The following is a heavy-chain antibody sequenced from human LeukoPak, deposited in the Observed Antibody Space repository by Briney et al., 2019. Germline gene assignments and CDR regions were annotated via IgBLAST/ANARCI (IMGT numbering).Heavy chain of an antibody. CDR3: AAGDYYYDSSGYYY. J-gene: IGHJ4*02. CDR2: IVVGSGNT. CDR1: RFTFTSSA. D-gene: IGHD3-22*01. V-gene: IGHV1-58*02. Sequence: GTSVKVSCKASRFTFTSSAMQWVRQARGQRLEWIGWIVVGSGNTNYAQKFQERVTITRDMSTSTAYMELSSLRSEDTAVYYCAAGDYYYDSSGYYYWGQGTLVTVSS.